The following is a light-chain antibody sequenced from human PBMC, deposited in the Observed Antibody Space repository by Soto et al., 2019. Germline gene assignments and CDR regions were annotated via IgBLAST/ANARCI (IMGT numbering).Light chain of an antibody. CDR3: QQSYSTPRT. CDR1: QSINKY. Sequence: DIPLTQSPSSLSASVGDRVIITCRASQSINKYLNWYQQKPGKAPKLLIYAASSLQSGVPPRFSGTESGTDFTLTISSLHPEDFATYFCQQSYSTPRTFGQGTKVEI. J-gene: IGKJ1*01. CDR2: AAS. V-gene: IGKV1-39*01.